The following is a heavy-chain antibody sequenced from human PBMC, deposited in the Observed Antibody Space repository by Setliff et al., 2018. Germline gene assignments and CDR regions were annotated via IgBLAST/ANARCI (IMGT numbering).Heavy chain of an antibody. V-gene: IGHV4-4*08. CDR1: GGSISSYY. CDR3: ARIAYYSDTSGYYYDLNWFFDL. J-gene: IGHJ2*01. Sequence: SETLSLTCTVSGGSISSYYWSWIRQPPGKGLELIGYIHTSGSTSYNPSLKSRVTVSIDTSKNQFSLKLRSVTAADTAVYYCARIAYYSDTSGYYYDLNWFFDLWGRGTLGTVSS. CDR2: IHTSGST. D-gene: IGHD3-22*01.